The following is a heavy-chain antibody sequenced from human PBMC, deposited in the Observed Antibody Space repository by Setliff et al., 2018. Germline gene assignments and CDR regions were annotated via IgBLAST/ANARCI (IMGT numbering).Heavy chain of an antibody. J-gene: IGHJ6*04. CDR2: IYTSWST. CDR3: ARMSGVQYIDV. CDR1: DDSISSRQYC. V-gene: IGHV4-61*09. Sequence: PSQTLSPTCTVSDDSISSRQYCWSWTRQPAGKGLEWLGQIYTSWSTHYNPTRKGRTTLSIDESKRQLSLKLTPVTAAATAGYYCARMSGVQYIDVWGNGTMVTVSS. D-gene: IGHD3-10*01.